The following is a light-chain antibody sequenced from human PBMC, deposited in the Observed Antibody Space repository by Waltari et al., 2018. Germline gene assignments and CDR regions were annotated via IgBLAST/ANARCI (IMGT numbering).Light chain of an antibody. CDR3: CSYAGRSTFVV. CDR1: NSDVGSYNH. Sequence: QSALTQPASVSGSPGQSITISCTGTNSDVGSYNHVSWYQQHPAKAPKLMIFEVTKRPSGVPKRFSGYKSGNTASLTISGLQAEDEADYYCCSYAGRSTFVVFGGGTKLTVL. J-gene: IGLJ2*01. V-gene: IGLV2-23*02. CDR2: EVT.